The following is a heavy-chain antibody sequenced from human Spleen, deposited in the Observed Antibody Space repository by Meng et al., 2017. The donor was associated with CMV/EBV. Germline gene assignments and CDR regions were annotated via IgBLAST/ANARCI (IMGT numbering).Heavy chain of an antibody. D-gene: IGHD2/OR15-2a*01. Sequence: SVKVSCKASGGTFSSETIAWVRQAPGQGLEWMGRIVPILGITNYAQRFRDRVTITADKSTSTAYMELSNLRSEDTAVFYCARVRAEYCDTISCPNYYYYYGMDVWGQGTTVTVSS. CDR3: ARVRAEYCDTISCPNYYYYYGMDV. CDR1: GGTFSSET. V-gene: IGHV1-69*02. CDR2: IVPILGIT. J-gene: IGHJ6*02.